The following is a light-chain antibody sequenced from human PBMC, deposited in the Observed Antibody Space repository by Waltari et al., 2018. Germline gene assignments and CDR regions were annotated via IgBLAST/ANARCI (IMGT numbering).Light chain of an antibody. Sequence: DIVMTQSPDSLAVSLGERATINCKSSQSVLYSSKSQNYLAWYQQKPGHPPKLLIYWASTRESGVPDRFSGSESGTDFTLTISSLQAEDVAVYYCQQYYSTPWTFGQGTKVEIK. CDR3: QQYYSTPWT. CDR1: QSVLYSSKSQNY. V-gene: IGKV4-1*01. J-gene: IGKJ1*01. CDR2: WAS.